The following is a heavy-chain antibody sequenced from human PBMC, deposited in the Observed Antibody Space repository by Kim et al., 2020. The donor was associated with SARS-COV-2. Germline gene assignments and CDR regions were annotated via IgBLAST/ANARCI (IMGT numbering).Heavy chain of an antibody. Sequence: ASVKVSCKASGYTFTSYGISWVRQAPGQGLEWMGWISAYNGNTNYAQKLQGRVTMTTDTSTSTAYMELRSLRSDDTAVYYCARNVRYSSGWYGQRRHYYYGMDVWGQGTTVTVSS. J-gene: IGHJ6*02. CDR1: GYTFTSYG. D-gene: IGHD6-19*01. V-gene: IGHV1-18*04. CDR3: ARNVRYSSGWYGQRRHYYYGMDV. CDR2: ISAYNGNT.